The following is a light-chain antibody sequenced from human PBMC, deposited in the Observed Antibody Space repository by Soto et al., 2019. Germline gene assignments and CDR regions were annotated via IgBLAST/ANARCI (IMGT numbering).Light chain of an antibody. CDR3: CSYAGTVYV. V-gene: IGLV2-23*01. J-gene: IGLJ1*01. Sequence: QSGLTQPAPVSGSPGQSITISCTGTSSDVGSYNLVSWYQQHPGKAPKLMIYEGSKRPSGVSNRFSGSKSGNTASLTISGLQAEDEADYYCCSYAGTVYVFGTGTKVTVL. CDR2: EGS. CDR1: SSDVGSYNL.